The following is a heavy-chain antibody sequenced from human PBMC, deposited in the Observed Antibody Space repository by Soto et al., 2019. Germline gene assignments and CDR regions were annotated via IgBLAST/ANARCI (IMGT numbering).Heavy chain of an antibody. V-gene: IGHV4-4*02. J-gene: IGHJ3*01. Sequence: SETLSLTCAVSGGSIRSSSWWTWLRQSPGKGLEWIGEFYHAGSPHYNPSFQSRVTISADTSKNLFSLRLTSVTAADTAMYYCARASSFRGDFDFWGQGTAVTVS. CDR1: GGSIRSSSW. CDR2: FYHAGSP. D-gene: IGHD2-21*01. CDR3: ARASSFRGDFDF.